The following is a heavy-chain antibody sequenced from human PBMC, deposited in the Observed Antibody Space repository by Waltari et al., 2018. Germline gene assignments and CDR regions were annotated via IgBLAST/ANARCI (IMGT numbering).Heavy chain of an antibody. CDR2: IYYSGST. J-gene: IGHJ3*02. CDR1: GGSISSYY. CDR3: AGVWSGLEGGNDAFDI. V-gene: IGHV4-59*01. Sequence: QVQLQESGPGLVKPSETLSLTCTVSGGSISSYYWSWIRQPPGKGLEWIGYIYYSGSTNYNPSIKSRVTISVDTSKNQFSLKLSSVTAADTAVYYCAGVWSGLEGGNDAFDIWGQGTMVTVSS. D-gene: IGHD3-3*01.